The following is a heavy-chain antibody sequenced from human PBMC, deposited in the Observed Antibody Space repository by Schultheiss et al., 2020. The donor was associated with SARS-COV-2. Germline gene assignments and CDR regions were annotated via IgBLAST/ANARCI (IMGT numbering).Heavy chain of an antibody. J-gene: IGHJ6*03. D-gene: IGHD2-2*01. V-gene: IGHV3-73*01. CDR2: IRSKANSYAT. Sequence: GGSLRLSCAASGFTFSGSAMHWVRQASGKGLEWVGRIRSKANSYATAYAASVKGRFTISRDDSKNTAYLQMNSLKTEDTAVYYCTGDIVVVPAAMPGVYYYYYMDVWGKATTVTGSS. CDR3: TGDIVVVPAAMPGVYYYYYMDV. CDR1: GFTFSGSA.